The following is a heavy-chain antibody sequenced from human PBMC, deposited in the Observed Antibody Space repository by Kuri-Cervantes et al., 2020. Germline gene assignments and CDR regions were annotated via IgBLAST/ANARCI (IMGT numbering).Heavy chain of an antibody. V-gene: IGHV4-4*02. Sequence: SETLSLTCAVSGGSISSSNWWSWVRQPPGKGLEWIGEIYHSGSTNYNPSLKSRVTISVDTSKNQFSLKLSSVTAADTAVYYCARKKWREPLDYWGQGTLVTVSS. D-gene: IGHD1-14*01. CDR2: IYHSGST. CDR1: GGSISSSNW. CDR3: ARKKWREPLDY. J-gene: IGHJ4*02.